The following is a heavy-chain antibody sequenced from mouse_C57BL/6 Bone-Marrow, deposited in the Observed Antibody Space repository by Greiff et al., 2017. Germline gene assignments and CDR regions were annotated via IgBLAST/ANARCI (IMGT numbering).Heavy chain of an antibody. D-gene: IGHD3-1*01. Sequence: VQLKQSGAELVMPGASVKLSCTASGFNIKDDYMHWVKQRPEQGLEWIGWVDPENGDTEYASKFQGKATITADTSSNTAYLQLSSLTSEDTAGYNCTTGLLAYWGQGTLVTVS. CDR2: VDPENGDT. CDR3: TTGLLAY. CDR1: GFNIKDDY. V-gene: IGHV14-4*01. J-gene: IGHJ3*01.